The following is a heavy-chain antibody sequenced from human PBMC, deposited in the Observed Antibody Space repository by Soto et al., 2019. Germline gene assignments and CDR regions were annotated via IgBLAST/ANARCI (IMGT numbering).Heavy chain of an antibody. CDR2: IYYSGST. V-gene: IGHV4-31*03. CDR1: GGSIRSGGYY. CDR3: ARALSYYYDSSGYGAAFDI. D-gene: IGHD3-22*01. Sequence: TLSLTCTVSGGSIRSGGYYWSWIRQHPGKGLEWIGYIYYSGSTYYNPSLKSRVTISVDTSKNQFSLKLSSVTAADTAVYYCARALSYYYDSSGYGAAFDIWGQGTMVTVSS. J-gene: IGHJ3*02.